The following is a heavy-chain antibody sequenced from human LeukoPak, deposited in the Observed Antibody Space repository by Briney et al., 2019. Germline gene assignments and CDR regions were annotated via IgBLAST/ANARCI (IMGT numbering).Heavy chain of an antibody. J-gene: IGHJ4*02. CDR2: ISSSST. D-gene: IGHD5-24*01. CDR1: GFTFSDYY. Sequence: GGSLRLSCAASGFTFSDYYMSWIRQAPGKGLEGVSSISSSSTYADSVKGRFTISRDSAKNSLYLQMNSLRVEDTAVYYCARDYGYEIDYWGQGTLVTVSS. V-gene: IGHV3-69-1*01. CDR3: ARDYGYEIDY.